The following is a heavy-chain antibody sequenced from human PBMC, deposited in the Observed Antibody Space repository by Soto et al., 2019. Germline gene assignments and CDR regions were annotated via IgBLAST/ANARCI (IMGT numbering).Heavy chain of an antibody. CDR3: VRTGTSSSPATLFVY. Sequence: GASVKVSCKDSGGTLNSHTISWVRQAPAQGFGVMGRIIPIFVMANYAQKFTGGPTTTADKSTSPASMGRSSLRSEDTPVFYFVRTGTSSSPATLFVYWGKGTL. CDR2: IIPIFVMA. V-gene: IGHV1-69*02. D-gene: IGHD6-6*01. CDR1: GGTLNSHT. J-gene: IGHJ4*02.